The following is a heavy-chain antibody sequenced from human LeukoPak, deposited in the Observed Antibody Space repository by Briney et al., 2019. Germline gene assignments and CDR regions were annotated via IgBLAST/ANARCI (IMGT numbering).Heavy chain of an antibody. CDR1: GFTFSSYN. D-gene: IGHD5-18*01. CDR3: AKDSGYNYGHGLHY. J-gene: IGHJ4*02. Sequence: GGSLRLSCAASGFTFSSYNMHWVRQAPGTXLEWVALISDDGSNEYYADSVKGRFTISRDNSKNTLYLQVNNLRAEDTAVYYCAKDSGYNYGHGLHYWGQGALVTVSS. CDR2: ISDDGSNE. V-gene: IGHV3-30-3*01.